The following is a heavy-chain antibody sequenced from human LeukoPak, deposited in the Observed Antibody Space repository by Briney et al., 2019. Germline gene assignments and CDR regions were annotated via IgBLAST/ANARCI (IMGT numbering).Heavy chain of an antibody. V-gene: IGHV3-7*01. CDR3: ARATVYLGGYYYYYGMDV. J-gene: IGHJ6*02. Sequence: GGSLRLSCAASEFTFSSYWMSWVRQAPGKGLEWVANIKQDGSEKYYVDSMKGRFTISRDNAKSSLYLQMNSLRAEDTAVYYCARATVYLGGYYYYYGMDVWGQGTTVAVSS. CDR1: EFTFSSYW. CDR2: IKQDGSEK. D-gene: IGHD3-16*01.